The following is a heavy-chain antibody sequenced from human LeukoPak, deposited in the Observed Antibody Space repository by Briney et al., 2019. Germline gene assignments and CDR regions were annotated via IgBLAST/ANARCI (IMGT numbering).Heavy chain of an antibody. CDR2: IIPIFGAA. CDR1: GGTFSSYA. J-gene: IGHJ4*02. V-gene: IGHV1-69*05. CDR3: ARGANIAVAGTRRRIFDY. D-gene: IGHD6-19*01. Sequence: SVKVSCKASGGTFSSYAISWVRQAPGQGLEWMGGIIPIFGAANYAQKFQGRVTITTDESTSTAYMELSSLRSEDTAVYYCARGANIAVAGTRRRIFDYWGQGTLVTVSS.